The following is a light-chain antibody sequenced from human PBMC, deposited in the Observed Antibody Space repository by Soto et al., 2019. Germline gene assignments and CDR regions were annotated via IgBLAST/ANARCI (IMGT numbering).Light chain of an antibody. J-gene: IGKJ3*01. Sequence: EIVLTQSPGTLSLSPGERATLSCRAIQSVSSSYLSWYQQKTGQAPRLLIYGAFIRATGIPDRFSGIGSVTDFTLTIITLAPEDFAVYSCQQDGRSLLFTFGPGTKVDSK. CDR2: GAF. CDR1: QSVSSSY. CDR3: QQDGRSLLFT. V-gene: IGKV3-20*01.